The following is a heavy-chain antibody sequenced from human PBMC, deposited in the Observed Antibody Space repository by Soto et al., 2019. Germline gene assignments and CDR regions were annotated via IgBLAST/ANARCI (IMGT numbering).Heavy chain of an antibody. CDR1: GFTFSSYG. CDR2: ISYDGSDQ. CDR3: AKDTEADY. Sequence: QVQLVESGGGVVQPGRSLRLSCAASGFTFSSYGMYWVRQAPGKGLEWVARISYDGSDQCYGDSVKGRFTISRHNSKKGLNLLMNSLRTEDTAEYYCAKDTEADYWGKGPVVTVSA. J-gene: IGHJ4*02. V-gene: IGHV3-30*18.